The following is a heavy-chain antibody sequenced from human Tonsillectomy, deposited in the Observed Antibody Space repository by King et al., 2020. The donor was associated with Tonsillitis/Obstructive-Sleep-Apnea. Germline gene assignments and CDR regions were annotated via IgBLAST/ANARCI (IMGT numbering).Heavy chain of an antibody. CDR3: ARLVGPADSLNQ. J-gene: IGHJ4*02. D-gene: IGHD1-26*01. V-gene: IGHV5-10-1*03. Sequence: VQLVESGAEVKKPGESLRISCKGSGYSFTSYWINWVRQMPGKGLEWMGRIDPSDSYTKYSPSFQGHVTISADRSISTAFLQWSSLKASDTAIYYCARLVGPADSLNQWGRGTLVTVSS. CDR1: GYSFTSYW. CDR2: IDPSDSYT.